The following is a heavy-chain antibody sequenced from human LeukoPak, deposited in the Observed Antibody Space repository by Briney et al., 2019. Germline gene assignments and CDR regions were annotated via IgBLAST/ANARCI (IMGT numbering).Heavy chain of an antibody. D-gene: IGHD6-19*01. J-gene: IGHJ4*02. CDR2: IDSSGIT. V-gene: IGHV4-59*12. CDR3: ATMASGWYPDY. Sequence: SETLSLTCTVSGGSLSSFYYIWIRQPPGKGLEWTGYIDSSGITNYNSSLTSRVTISLDTTQNQFSLMLNYATAADPAVYYCATMASGWYPDYWGQGALVTVAS. CDR1: GGSLSSFY.